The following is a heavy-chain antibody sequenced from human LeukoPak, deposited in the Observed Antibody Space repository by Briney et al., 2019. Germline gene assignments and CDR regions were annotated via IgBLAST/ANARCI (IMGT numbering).Heavy chain of an antibody. V-gene: IGHV3-15*01. CDR2: IKSRPDGGTT. J-gene: IGHJ4*02. CDR3: ITVYDPVAN. Sequence: GGSLRLSCAASGFTFTNYAMNWVRQAPGKGLEWVGRIKSRPDGGTTDYAAPVKGRFTISRDDSKNTLYLHMNSLKTEDTAVYYCITVYDPVANWGQGTLVTVSS. CDR1: GFTFTNYA. D-gene: IGHD5-12*01.